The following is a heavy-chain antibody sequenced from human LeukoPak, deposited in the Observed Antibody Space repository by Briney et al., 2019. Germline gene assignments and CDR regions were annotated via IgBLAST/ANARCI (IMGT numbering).Heavy chain of an antibody. Sequence: GGSLRLSCAVSGSTVSSYYRSWVRQAPGKGLEWVSIIYGGGTTYYTDSVKSRFTISRDSSKNTVYLQMNSLRAEDTAVYFCAKLTDFWGRGTLVTVSS. CDR1: GSTVSSYY. V-gene: IGHV3-53*01. D-gene: IGHD3-9*01. CDR3: AKLTDF. J-gene: IGHJ2*01. CDR2: IYGGGTT.